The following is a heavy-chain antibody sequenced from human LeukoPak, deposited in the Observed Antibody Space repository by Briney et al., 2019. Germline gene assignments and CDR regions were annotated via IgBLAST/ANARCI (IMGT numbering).Heavy chain of an antibody. CDR3: ARGSGSYLPLDY. CDR2: IFGSGST. D-gene: IGHD3-10*01. J-gene: IGHJ4*02. Sequence: SETLSLTCTVSGGSISSYYWSWIRQPAGEGLEWIGRIFGSGSTNYNPSLKSRLTMSVDTSKNQFSLKLTSVTAADTAVYYCARGSGSYLPLDYWGQGTLVTVFS. CDR1: GGSISSYY. V-gene: IGHV4-4*07.